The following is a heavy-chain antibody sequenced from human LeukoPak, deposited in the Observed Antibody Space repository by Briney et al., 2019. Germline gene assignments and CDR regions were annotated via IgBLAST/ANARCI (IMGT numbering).Heavy chain of an antibody. J-gene: IGHJ1*01. Sequence: TGGSLRLSCAAFGLTFSNSWMRWVRPARGERLVWVPRINNVGSATSYSDSVKGRFTISSDNAKYTLYLHMISLRAEDTAVYFCARVSGLGINEYLQDWGQGTLVTVSS. CDR1: GLTFSNSW. V-gene: IGHV3-74*01. D-gene: IGHD3-16*01. CDR2: INNVGSAT. CDR3: ARVSGLGINEYLQD.